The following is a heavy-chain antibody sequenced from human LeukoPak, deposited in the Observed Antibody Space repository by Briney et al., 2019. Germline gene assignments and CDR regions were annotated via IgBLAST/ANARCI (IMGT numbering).Heavy chain of an antibody. V-gene: IGHV4-38-2*01. D-gene: IGHD6-13*01. J-gene: IGHJ4*02. CDR2: IYHSGST. CDR3: ARGRGGPLAAAGTEVRYYFDS. CDR1: GYSISSAYS. Sequence: SETLSLTCADSGYSISSAYSWGWIRQPPGKGLEWIATIYHSGSTYYNPSLQSRVTISVDTSENQFSLNLNSVTAADTAVYYCARGRGGPLAAAGTEVRYYFDSWGQGTLVTVSS.